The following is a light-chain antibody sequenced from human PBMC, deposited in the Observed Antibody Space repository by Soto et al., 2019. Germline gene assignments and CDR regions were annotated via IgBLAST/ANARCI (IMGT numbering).Light chain of an antibody. J-gene: IGLJ2*01. Sequence: QSELTQPPSVSGTPGQRVTISCSGSRSNIGGNAVTWYQQVPGTAPKLLIYANDQRPSGISDRFSGSKSSTSASLAISGLQSEDEADYYCAVWDDNLRGLFGGGTKLTVL. CDR1: RSNIGGNA. V-gene: IGLV1-44*01. CDR2: AND. CDR3: AVWDDNLRGL.